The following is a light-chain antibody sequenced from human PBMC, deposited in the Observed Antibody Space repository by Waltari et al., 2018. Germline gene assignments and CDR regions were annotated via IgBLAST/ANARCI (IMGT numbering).Light chain of an antibody. Sequence: EVVLTQSPLSLHVTLGQPASLSSRSSESPVYTDGNTYLNWFHQRPGQSPRRLIYQVSRRDSGVPDRFTGYGAGTDFTLSISRVQPEDVGIYYCMQATHWPMTFGQGTRLEIK. CDR3: MQATHWPMT. J-gene: IGKJ5*01. V-gene: IGKV2-30*01. CDR2: QVS. CDR1: ESPVYTDGNTY.